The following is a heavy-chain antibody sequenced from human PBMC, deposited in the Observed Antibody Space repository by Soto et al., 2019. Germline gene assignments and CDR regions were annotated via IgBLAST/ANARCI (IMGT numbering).Heavy chain of an antibody. D-gene: IGHD3-3*01. CDR2: IWYDGSKK. CDR1: GFTFSSYG. V-gene: IGHV3-33*01. J-gene: IGHJ5*02. CDR3: AREGHPRLEWLLYWFDP. Sequence: GGSLRLSCAASGFTFSSYGMHWVRQAPGKGLEWVAVIWYDGSKKYYADSVKGRFTISRDNSKNTLYLQMNSLRAEDTAVYYCAREGHPRLEWLLYWFDPWGQGTLVTVSS.